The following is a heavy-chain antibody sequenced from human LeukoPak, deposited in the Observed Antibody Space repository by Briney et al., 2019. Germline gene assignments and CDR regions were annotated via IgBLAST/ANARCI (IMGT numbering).Heavy chain of an antibody. D-gene: IGHD3-22*01. V-gene: IGHV3-23*01. CDR1: GFTFRSSP. CDR3: TKGGHHYNPFYN. J-gene: IGHJ4*02. CDR2: IHAGGEDP. Sequence: GGSLRLSCAVSGFTFRSSPMGWVRQAPGKGLEWVSSIHAGGEDPFCADSVQGRCTISRDNSKNMLFLQLNSLRVEDTAIYFRTKGGHHYNPFYNWGQGTLVTVSS.